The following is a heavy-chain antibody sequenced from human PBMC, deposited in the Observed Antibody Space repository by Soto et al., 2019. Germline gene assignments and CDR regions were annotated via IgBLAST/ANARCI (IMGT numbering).Heavy chain of an antibody. J-gene: IGHJ4*02. Sequence: QVQLVQSGAEVKKPGASVKVSCKASGYTFTSYGISWVRQAPGRGLEWMGWISAYNGNTKYAQKLHGRVTMTTDTSTSTDYMELMSLRSDDTAVYYCASDLAVALIDYWGQGTLVTVSS. CDR3: ASDLAVALIDY. D-gene: IGHD6-19*01. CDR2: ISAYNGNT. CDR1: GYTFTSYG. V-gene: IGHV1-18*01.